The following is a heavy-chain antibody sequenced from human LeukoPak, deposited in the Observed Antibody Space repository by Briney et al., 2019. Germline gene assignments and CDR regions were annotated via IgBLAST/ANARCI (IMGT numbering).Heavy chain of an antibody. Sequence: SETLSLTCTVSGGSINSYYWSWIRQPPGKGLEWMGYIFYSGSTNYNPSLKSRVTISVDTSKNQFSLKLSSVTAADTAVYYCARDGMAAALDYWGQGTLVTVSS. CDR3: ARDGMAAALDY. V-gene: IGHV4-59*01. CDR1: GGSINSYY. CDR2: IFYSGST. J-gene: IGHJ4*02. D-gene: IGHD6-13*01.